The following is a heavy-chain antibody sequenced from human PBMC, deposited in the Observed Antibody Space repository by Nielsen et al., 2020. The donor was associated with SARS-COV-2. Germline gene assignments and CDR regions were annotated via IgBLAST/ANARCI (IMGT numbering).Heavy chain of an antibody. D-gene: IGHD5-12*01. V-gene: IGHV4-61*02. CDR3: ARGGGGWNVDIVATFDY. J-gene: IGHJ4*02. CDR2: IYTSGST. Sequence: RQAPGKGLEWIGRIYTSGSTNYNPSLKSRVTISVDTSKNQFSLKLSSVTAADTAVYYCARGGGGWNVDIVATFDYWGQGTLVTVSS.